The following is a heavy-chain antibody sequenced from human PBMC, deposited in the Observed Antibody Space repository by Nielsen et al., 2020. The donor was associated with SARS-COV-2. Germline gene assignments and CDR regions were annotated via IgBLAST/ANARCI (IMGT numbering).Heavy chain of an antibody. CDR1: GFNFDDFG. D-gene: IGHD6-19*01. V-gene: IGHV3-9*01. Sequence: SLKISCAASGFNFDDFGMHWVRQVPGKGLEWVSGISWNSNIMGYADFVGGRFTISRDDSRNTLYLQLNNLREDDTAVYYCARDTGTYVSGWWKDFSNNMDVWGKGTTVTVS. CDR2: ISWNSNIM. CDR3: ARDTGTYVSGWWKDFSNNMDV. J-gene: IGHJ6*03.